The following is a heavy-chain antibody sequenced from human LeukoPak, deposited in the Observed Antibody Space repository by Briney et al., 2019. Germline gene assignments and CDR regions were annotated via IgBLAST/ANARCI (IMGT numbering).Heavy chain of an antibody. V-gene: IGHV3-21*01. J-gene: IGHJ4*02. CDR2: ISSSSSYI. CDR3: ARAYSGYDYQGRPTNFDY. CDR1: GFTFSTYS. D-gene: IGHD5-12*01. Sequence: GGPLTLPCPASGFTFSTYSRNWVRQAPGKGLEWASSISSSSSYIYYPDSVRGRFTISRDNAKNSLYLQMNSLRAEDTAVYYCARAYSGYDYQGRPTNFDYWGQGTLVTVSS.